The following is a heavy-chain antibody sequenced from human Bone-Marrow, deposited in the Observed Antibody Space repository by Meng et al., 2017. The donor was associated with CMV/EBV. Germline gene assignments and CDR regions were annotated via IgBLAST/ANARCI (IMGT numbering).Heavy chain of an antibody. V-gene: IGHV1-46*01. D-gene: IGHD2-2*01. Sequence: ASVKVSCKASGYTFTGYYMHWVRQAPGQGLEWMGWINPSGGSTSYAQKFQGRVTMTRDTSTSTVYMELSSLRSEDTAVYYCARERGGVGIVVVPAKNYYYGMDVWGQGTTVTVPS. J-gene: IGHJ6*02. CDR1: GYTFTGYY. CDR3: ARERGGVGIVVVPAKNYYYGMDV. CDR2: INPSGGST.